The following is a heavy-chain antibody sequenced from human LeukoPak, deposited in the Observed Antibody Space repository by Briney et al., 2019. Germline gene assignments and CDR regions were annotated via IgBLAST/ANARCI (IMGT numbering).Heavy chain of an antibody. J-gene: IGHJ5*02. CDR2: IYYSGST. D-gene: IGHD6-13*01. Sequence: SETLSLTCTVSGGSISSYYWSWIRQPPGKGLEWIGYIYYSGSTNYNPSLKSRVTISVDTSKNQFSLKLSSVTAADTAVYYCARDFKATAAGPNWFDPWGQGTLVTVSS. V-gene: IGHV4-59*01. CDR3: ARDFKATAAGPNWFDP. CDR1: GGSISSYY.